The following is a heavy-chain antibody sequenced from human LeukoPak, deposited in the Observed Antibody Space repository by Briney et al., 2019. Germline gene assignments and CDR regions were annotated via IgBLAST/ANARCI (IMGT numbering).Heavy chain of an antibody. CDR3: AKKVVVGATSPYSDFQD. D-gene: IGHD1-26*01. V-gene: IGHV3-23*01. CDR1: GFTFSNAW. CDR2: ISGSGVTT. Sequence: GGSLRLSCAASGFTFSNAWMNWVRQAPGKGLEWVSAISGSGVTTHYAGSVKGRFSISRDNSKNTLYLQMNSLRVEDTALYYCAKKVVVGATSPYSDFQDWGQGTLVTVSS. J-gene: IGHJ1*01.